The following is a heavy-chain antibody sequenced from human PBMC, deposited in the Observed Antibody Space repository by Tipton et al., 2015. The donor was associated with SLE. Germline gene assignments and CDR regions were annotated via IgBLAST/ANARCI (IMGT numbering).Heavy chain of an antibody. CDR1: GFRFSDYV. D-gene: IGHD5-12*01. J-gene: IGHJ4*02. CDR2: IWFDGSDE. V-gene: IGHV3-33*03. CDR3: AKDIGNSGYLFDY. Sequence: SLRLSCAASGFRFSDYVMHWVRQSPGKGLEWLALIWFDGSDEFYADSVRGRFTVSRDNAKNSLYLQINSLRPEDTALYYCAKDIGNSGYLFDYWGQGALVTVSS.